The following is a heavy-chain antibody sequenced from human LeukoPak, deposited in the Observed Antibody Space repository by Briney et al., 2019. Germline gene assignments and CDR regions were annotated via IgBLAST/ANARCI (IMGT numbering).Heavy chain of an antibody. Sequence: GGSLRLSCAASGFTFSSYSMNWVRQAPGKGLEWVSSMSSSGSYIYYADSVKGRFTISRDNAKNSLYLQMNSLRAEDTAVYYCARDFSSIFGVVCDYWGQGTLVTVSS. J-gene: IGHJ4*02. CDR1: GFTFSSYS. V-gene: IGHV3-21*01. D-gene: IGHD3-3*01. CDR3: ARDFSSIFGVVCDY. CDR2: MSSSGSYI.